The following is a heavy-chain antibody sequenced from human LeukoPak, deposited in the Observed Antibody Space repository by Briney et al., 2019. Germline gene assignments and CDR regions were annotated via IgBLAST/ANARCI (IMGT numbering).Heavy chain of an antibody. V-gene: IGHV3-30*02. CDR2: IRSDGSNK. Sequence: GGSLRLSCAASGFTFNNYGMHWVRQAPDKGLEWVAFIRSDGSNKYYADSVKGRFTVSRDNSKNTLYLQMNSLRAEDTAVYYCAKPEIAAADWFGPWGQGTLVTVSS. CDR1: GFTFNNYG. J-gene: IGHJ5*02. D-gene: IGHD6-13*01. CDR3: AKPEIAAADWFGP.